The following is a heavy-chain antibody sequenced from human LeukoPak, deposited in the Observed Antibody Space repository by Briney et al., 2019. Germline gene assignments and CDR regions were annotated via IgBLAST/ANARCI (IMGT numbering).Heavy chain of an antibody. J-gene: IGHJ4*02. CDR1: GFTFSTYG. CDR2: IDSTSTTI. D-gene: IGHD1-26*01. V-gene: IGHV3-48*01. CDR3: AKDSKSESYWGYYFDY. Sequence: GGSLRLSCAASGFTFSTYGMNWVRQAPGKGLEWVSYIDSTSTTIYYADSVKGRFTISRDNSKNTLYLQMNSLRAEDTAVYYCAKDSKSESYWGYYFDYWGQGTLVTVSS.